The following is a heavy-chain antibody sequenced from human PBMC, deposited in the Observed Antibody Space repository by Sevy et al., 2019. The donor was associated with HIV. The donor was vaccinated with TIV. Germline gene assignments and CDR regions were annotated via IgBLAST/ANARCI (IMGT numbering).Heavy chain of an antibody. CDR3: AKEPRGYSYGASYYYGMDV. CDR2: IRYDGSNK. V-gene: IGHV3-30*02. J-gene: IGHJ6*02. CDR1: GFTFSSYG. Sequence: EGSLRLSCAASGFTFSSYGMHWVRQAPGKELEWVAFIRYDGSNKYYADSVKGRFTISRDNSKNTLYLQMNSLRAEDATAYYCAKEPRGYSYGASYYYGMDVWGQGTTVTVSS. D-gene: IGHD5-18*01.